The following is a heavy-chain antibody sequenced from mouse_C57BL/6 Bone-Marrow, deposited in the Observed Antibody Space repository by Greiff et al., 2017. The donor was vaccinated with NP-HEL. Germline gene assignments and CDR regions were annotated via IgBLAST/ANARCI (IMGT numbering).Heavy chain of an antibody. J-gene: IGHJ2*01. CDR1: GFSLTSYA. V-gene: IGHV2-9-1*01. CDR3: ARNSVGFITTRYFDY. Sequence: VKVVESGPGLVAPSQSLSITCTVSGFSLTSYAISWVRQPPGKGLEWLGVIWPGGGTNYNSALNSRLSNSKDNSKSQVFLKMNSLQTDDTARYDCARNSVGFITTRYFDYWGQGTTLTVSS. D-gene: IGHD1-1*01. CDR2: IWPGGGT.